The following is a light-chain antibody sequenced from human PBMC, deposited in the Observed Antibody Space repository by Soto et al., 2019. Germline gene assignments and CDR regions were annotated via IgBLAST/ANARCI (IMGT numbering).Light chain of an antibody. V-gene: IGKV3-15*01. CDR1: QSVSTN. CDR2: GAS. CDR3: QKYNDWPQT. J-gene: IGKJ1*01. Sequence: IVKTQSPGTLSLSPEERATLSCRASQSVSTNLAWYQQIPGQAPRLLIYGASTRATGIPARFSGSGSGTEFTLAISSLQSEDFAVYYCQKYNDWPQTFGLGTKVDIK.